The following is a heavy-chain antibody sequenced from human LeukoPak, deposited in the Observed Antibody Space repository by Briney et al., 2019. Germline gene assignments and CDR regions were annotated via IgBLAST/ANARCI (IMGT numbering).Heavy chain of an antibody. Sequence: GGSLRLSCAASGFTFDDYAMHWVRQAPGKGLEWVSGISWNSGSIGYADSVKGRFTISRDNAKNSLYLQMNSLRAEDTALYYCAKDMGSGAPCRPPRYDMDVWGQGTTVTVSS. J-gene: IGHJ6*02. CDR3: AKDMGSGAPCRPPRYDMDV. CDR2: ISWNSGSI. V-gene: IGHV3-9*01. CDR1: GFTFDDYA. D-gene: IGHD6-19*01.